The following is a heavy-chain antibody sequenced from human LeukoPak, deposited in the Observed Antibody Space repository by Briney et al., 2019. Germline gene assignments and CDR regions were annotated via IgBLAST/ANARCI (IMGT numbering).Heavy chain of an antibody. CDR2: IYSGGST. Sequence: GRSLRLSCAASGFTVSSNYMSWVRQAPGKGLEWVSVIYSGGSTYYADSVKGRFTISRDNSKNTLYLQMNSLRAEDTAVYYCASPSLSSSAPYYYYYGMDVWGQGTTVTVSS. J-gene: IGHJ6*02. V-gene: IGHV3-53*01. CDR3: ASPSLSSSAPYYYYYGMDV. D-gene: IGHD6-6*01. CDR1: GFTVSSNY.